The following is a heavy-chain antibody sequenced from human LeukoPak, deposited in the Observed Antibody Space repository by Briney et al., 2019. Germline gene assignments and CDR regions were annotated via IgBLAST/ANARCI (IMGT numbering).Heavy chain of an antibody. J-gene: IGHJ4*02. CDR1: GGSISSYY. V-gene: IGHV4-59*01. CDR3: ARTKVLPDYYDNSGGFGY. D-gene: IGHD3-22*01. Sequence: PSETLSLTCTVSGGSISSYYWNWIRQPPGKGLEWIGYIYYSGSTNYNPSLKSRVTISVDTSKNQFSLKLSSVTAADTAVYYCARTKVLPDYYDNSGGFGYWGQGTLVTVSS. CDR2: IYYSGST.